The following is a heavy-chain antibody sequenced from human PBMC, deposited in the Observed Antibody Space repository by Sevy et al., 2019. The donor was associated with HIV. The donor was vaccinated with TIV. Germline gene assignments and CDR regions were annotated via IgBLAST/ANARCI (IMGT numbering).Heavy chain of an antibody. CDR2: INHSGST. V-gene: IGHV4-34*01. CDR1: GGSFSGYY. Sequence: SETLSLTCAVYGGSFSGYYWSWIRQPPGKGLEWIGEINHSGSTNYNPSLKSRVTISVDTSKNQFSLKLSSVTAADTAVYYCARGLPTYYEILGIWGQGTLVTVSS. CDR3: ARGLPTYYEILGI. J-gene: IGHJ4*02. D-gene: IGHD3-9*01.